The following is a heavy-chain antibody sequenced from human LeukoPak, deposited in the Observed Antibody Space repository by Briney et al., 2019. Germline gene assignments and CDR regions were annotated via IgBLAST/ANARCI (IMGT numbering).Heavy chain of an antibody. CDR2: ISSKGGTT. V-gene: IGHV3-64D*06. Sequence: PGGSLTLSCLAYGFDFSGYVMEWFRQAPGKGLKSVSVISSKGGTTDYTESVKGRFNVSRDNSQNTLFLEMSSLRAEDTAVYYCVRHSVTQSTSGWYGALDIWGQGTMVVVSS. D-gene: IGHD6-19*01. J-gene: IGHJ3*02. CDR1: GFDFSGYV. CDR3: VRHSVTQSTSGWYGALDI.